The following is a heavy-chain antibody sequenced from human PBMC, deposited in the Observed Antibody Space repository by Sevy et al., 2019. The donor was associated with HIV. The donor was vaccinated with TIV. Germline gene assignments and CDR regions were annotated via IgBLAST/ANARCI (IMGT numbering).Heavy chain of an antibody. CDR3: ARDLPPSATTVPHFDC. V-gene: IGHV3-48*03. CDR2: ISNSGTTI. CDR1: GFSFSSYE. J-gene: IGHJ4*02. D-gene: IGHD4-17*01. Sequence: GGSLRLSCAASGFSFSSYEMNWVRQAPGKGLEWVSYISNSGTTISYSDSVRGRFTSSRDNARNLLYLQMNSLRAEDTAVYFCARDLPPSATTVPHFDCWGQGTLVTVSS.